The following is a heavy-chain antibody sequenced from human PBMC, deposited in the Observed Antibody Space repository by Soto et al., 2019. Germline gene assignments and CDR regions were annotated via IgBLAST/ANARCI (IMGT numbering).Heavy chain of an antibody. Sequence: PSETLSLTCTVTGGSISGYYWSWIRQPAGKGLEWIGRIYSSGSTNYNPSLKSRVTMSVDTSKKQFSLKLTSVTAADTAVYYCVRGGYYGSGSYYTLLDYWGQRTLVTVSS. CDR3: VRGGYYGSGSYYTLLDY. V-gene: IGHV4-4*07. J-gene: IGHJ4*02. CDR1: GGSISGYY. D-gene: IGHD3-10*01. CDR2: IYSSGST.